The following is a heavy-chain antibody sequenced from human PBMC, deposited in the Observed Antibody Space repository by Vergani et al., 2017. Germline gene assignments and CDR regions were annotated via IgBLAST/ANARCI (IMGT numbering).Heavy chain of an antibody. D-gene: IGHD6-6*01. CDR3: ARHLRQLARNDVFDI. CDR2: IYDSRNN. V-gene: IGHV4-39*01. Sequence: QLQLQESGPRLVKPSETLSLTCSLSGMSISNNNYYWGWIRQPPGKGLEWIGSIYDSRNNHYSPSLKSRVSISVATSKNQFSLNLTSVTASDTAVYYCARHLRQLARNDVFDIWGHGTLVTVSS. CDR1: GMSISNNNYY. J-gene: IGHJ3*02.